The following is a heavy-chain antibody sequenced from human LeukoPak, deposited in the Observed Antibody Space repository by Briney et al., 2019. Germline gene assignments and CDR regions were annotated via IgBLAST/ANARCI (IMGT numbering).Heavy chain of an antibody. CDR3: ARGGLAGYSSGWYGSPGLIDY. CDR2: INHSGST. CDR1: GGSFSGYY. J-gene: IGHJ4*02. D-gene: IGHD6-19*01. Sequence: PETLSLTCAVYGGSFSGYYWSWIRQPPGKGLEWIGEINHSGSTNYNPSLKSRVTISVDTSKNQFSLKLSSVTAADTAVYYCARGGLAGYSSGWYGSPGLIDYWGQGTLVTVSS. V-gene: IGHV4-34*01.